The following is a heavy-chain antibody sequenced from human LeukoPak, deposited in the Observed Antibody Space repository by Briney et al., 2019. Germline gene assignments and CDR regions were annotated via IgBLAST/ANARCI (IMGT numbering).Heavy chain of an antibody. CDR3: ARMSNYGSDY. CDR2: ISNTGSST. Sequence: KPGGSLRLSCAASGFTFSDYSMRWIRQAPGKGLEWVSSISNTGSSTSYADSVKGRFTMSRDNAKDSLYLQMSSLRAEDTAVYYCARMSNYGSDYWGQGTLVTVSS. D-gene: IGHD3-10*01. V-gene: IGHV3-11*03. J-gene: IGHJ4*02. CDR1: GFTFSDYS.